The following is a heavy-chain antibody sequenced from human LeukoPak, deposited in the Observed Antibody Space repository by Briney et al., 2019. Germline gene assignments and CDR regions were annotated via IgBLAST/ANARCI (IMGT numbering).Heavy chain of an antibody. CDR2: IYPGDSDT. CDR1: GYSFTSYW. V-gene: IGHV5-51*01. Sequence: GESLKIFCQGSGYSFTSYWIGWVRQMPGRGLEWTGIIYPGDSDTKYTPSFQGLVTISADKSISTAYLQWSSLKASDTAMYYCAVGGLRDFHYWGQGTLVSVSS. D-gene: IGHD4-23*01. J-gene: IGHJ4*02. CDR3: AVGGLRDFHY.